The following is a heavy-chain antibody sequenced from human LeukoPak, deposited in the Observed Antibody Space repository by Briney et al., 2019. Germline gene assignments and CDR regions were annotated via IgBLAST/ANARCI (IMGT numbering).Heavy chain of an antibody. D-gene: IGHD3-22*01. V-gene: IGHV3-21*01. Sequence: GGSLRLSCAASGFTFSSYSMNWVRQAPGKGLEWVSSISSSSSHIYYADSVKGRFTISRDNAKNSLYLQMNSLRAEDTAVYYCAREGHDRYAFDIWGQGTMVTVSS. CDR1: GFTFSSYS. J-gene: IGHJ3*02. CDR2: ISSSSSHI. CDR3: AREGHDRYAFDI.